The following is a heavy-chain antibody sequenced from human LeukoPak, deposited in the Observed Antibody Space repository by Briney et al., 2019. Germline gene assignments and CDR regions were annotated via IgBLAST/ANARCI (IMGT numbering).Heavy chain of an antibody. CDR3: ARSRAIRPSWVYYYYGMDV. D-gene: IGHD3-3*01. J-gene: IGHJ6*02. CDR2: INHSGST. V-gene: IGHV4-39*07. Sequence: SETLSLTCTVSGGSVSSGSYYWSWIRQPPGKGLEWIGEINHSGSTNYNPSLKSRVTISVDTSKNQLSLKLSSVTAADTAVYYCARSRAIRPSWVYYYYGMDVWGQGTTVTVSS. CDR1: GGSVSSGSYY.